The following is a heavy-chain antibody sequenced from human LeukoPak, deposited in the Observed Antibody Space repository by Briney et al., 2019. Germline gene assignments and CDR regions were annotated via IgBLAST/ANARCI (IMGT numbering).Heavy chain of an antibody. Sequence: ASVMVSCKASGYTLTSYDINWVRQATGQGLEWMGWMNPNSGRTGYAQNFQGRITITRNTSISTAYMELSSLRSEDTAVYYCTRETSSRYFDYWGQGTLVTVSS. V-gene: IGHV1-8*01. CDR2: MNPNSGRT. CDR3: TRETSSRYFDY. CDR1: GYTLTSYD. J-gene: IGHJ4*02.